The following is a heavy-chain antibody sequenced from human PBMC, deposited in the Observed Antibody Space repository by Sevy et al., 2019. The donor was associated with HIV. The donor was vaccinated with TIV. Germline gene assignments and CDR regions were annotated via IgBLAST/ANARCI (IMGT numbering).Heavy chain of an antibody. CDR3: ARASGSNWYFDL. CDR2: IFSDANIK. Sequence: GGSLRLSCAASGFTFSNYGMHWVRQAPGKGLEWVGAIFSDANIKYYVDSVKGRFAISRDSSKNTVYLQMNSLRAEDTAVYSCARASGSNWYFDLWGRGTPVTVSS. J-gene: IGHJ2*01. V-gene: IGHV3-33*01. CDR1: GFTFSNYG. D-gene: IGHD1-26*01.